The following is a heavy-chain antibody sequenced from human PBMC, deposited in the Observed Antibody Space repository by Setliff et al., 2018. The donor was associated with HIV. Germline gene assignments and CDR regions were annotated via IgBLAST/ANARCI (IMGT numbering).Heavy chain of an antibody. J-gene: IGHJ5*02. V-gene: IGHV4-34*01. D-gene: IGHD3-3*01. CDR1: GGSFSGYY. CDR2: INHSGST. Sequence: SETLSLTCAVYGGSFSGYYWSWIRQPPGKGLEWIGEINHSGSTNYKPSLKSRVTISVDMSKNQVSLKVSSVTAEDTAVYYCARALDPTYYDFWRFDPWGQGTLVTV. CDR3: ARALDPTYYDFWRFDP.